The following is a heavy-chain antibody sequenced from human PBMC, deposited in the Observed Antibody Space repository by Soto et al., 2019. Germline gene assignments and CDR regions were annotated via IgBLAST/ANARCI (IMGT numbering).Heavy chain of an antibody. J-gene: IGHJ6*03. CDR1: GYTFTGYD. CDR2: MNPNSGNT. Sequence: ASVKVSCKASGYTFTGYDINWVRQATGQGLEWMGWMNPNSGNTGYAQKFQGRVTMTRNTSISTAYMELSSLRSEDTAVYYCARGLPNDFWSAHYYYYYMDVWGKGTTVTVS. CDR3: ARGLPNDFWSAHYYYYYMDV. D-gene: IGHD3-3*01. V-gene: IGHV1-8*01.